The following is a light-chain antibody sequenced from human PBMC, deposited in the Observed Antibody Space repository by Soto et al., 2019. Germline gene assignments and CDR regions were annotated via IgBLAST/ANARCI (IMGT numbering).Light chain of an antibody. CDR3: QQYGNSPLT. J-gene: IGKJ4*01. V-gene: IGKV3-20*01. CDR1: QSVSSNS. Sequence: EVVLTQSPGTLSLSPGERATLSCRASQSVSSNSLAWYQQKPGQAPRVIIFGVSTRATGIPDRFSGSGSGTDFTLTISRLEPEDFALYYCQQYGNSPLTFGGGTKVDIK. CDR2: GVS.